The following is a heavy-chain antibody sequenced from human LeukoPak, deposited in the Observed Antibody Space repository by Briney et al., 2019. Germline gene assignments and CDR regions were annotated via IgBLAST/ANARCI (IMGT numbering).Heavy chain of an antibody. D-gene: IGHD6-19*01. CDR2: ISSSSTYT. Sequence: GGSLRLSCAVSGFTFSDYYMTWIRQAPGKGLEWVSYISSSSTYTHYADSVKGRFTISRDNAKNSLYLQMNSLRAEDTAVYYCARERIYSSGWYLIDYWGQGTLVTVSS. V-gene: IGHV3-11*05. J-gene: IGHJ4*02. CDR3: ARERIYSSGWYLIDY. CDR1: GFTFSDYY.